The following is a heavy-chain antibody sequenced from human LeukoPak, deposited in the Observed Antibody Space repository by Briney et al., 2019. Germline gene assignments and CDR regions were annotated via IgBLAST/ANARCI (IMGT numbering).Heavy chain of an antibody. CDR1: GFTLSNYD. Sequence: PGRSLRLSCAASGFTLSNYDMHWVRQAPGKGLEWMTFISEDGTNKYYADSVKGRFTISRDSSKNTLYLQMNSLRAEDTAVYYCAKGGIQLWLRSFDYWGQGTLVTVSS. D-gene: IGHD5-18*01. CDR2: ISEDGTNK. J-gene: IGHJ4*02. CDR3: AKGGIQLWLRSFDY. V-gene: IGHV3-30-3*01.